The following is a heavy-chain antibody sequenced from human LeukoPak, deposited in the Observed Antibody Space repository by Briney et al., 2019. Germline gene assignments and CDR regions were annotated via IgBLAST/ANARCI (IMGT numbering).Heavy chain of an antibody. V-gene: IGHV3-23*01. J-gene: IGHJ4*02. CDR3: ARAGESTVPDY. CDR2: FSGSGGST. CDR1: GFIFSNYA. Sequence: PGGSLRLSCAASGFIFSNYAMSWVRQAPGKGLQWVSAFSGSGGSTYYADSVKGRFTISRDNSRNTLYLQMNSLRAEDTAVYYCARAGESTVPDYWGQGTLVTVSS. D-gene: IGHD4-11*01.